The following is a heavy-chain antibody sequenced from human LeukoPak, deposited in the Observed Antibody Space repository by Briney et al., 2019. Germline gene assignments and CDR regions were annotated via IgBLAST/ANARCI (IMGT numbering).Heavy chain of an antibody. CDR1: GFTFSSYW. Sequence: PGGSLRLSCAASGFTFSSYWMHWVRQAPGKGLLLVSRINSDGTTTYYADSVKGRFTISRDNAKNTLYLQVNSLRAEDTAVYYCARGNYYGMDVWGQGTTVTVSS. CDR2: INSDGTTT. CDR3: ARGNYYGMDV. J-gene: IGHJ6*02. V-gene: IGHV3-74*01.